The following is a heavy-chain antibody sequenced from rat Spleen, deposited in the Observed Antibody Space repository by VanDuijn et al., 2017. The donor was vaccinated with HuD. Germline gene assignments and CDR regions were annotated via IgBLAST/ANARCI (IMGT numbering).Heavy chain of an antibody. CDR3: TTGLTTEGPVGHY. V-gene: IGHV5-27*01. Sequence: EVQLVESGGGLVQPGRSLKLSCAASGLTCSNYYMAWVRQAPTKGLEWVAYISTGGGSTNYRDSVKGRFTISRDNAKSTLYLQMDSLRSEDTATYYCTTGLTTEGPVGHYWGQGVMVTVSS. D-gene: IGHD1-11*01. CDR1: GLTCSNYY. J-gene: IGHJ2*01. CDR2: ISTGGGST.